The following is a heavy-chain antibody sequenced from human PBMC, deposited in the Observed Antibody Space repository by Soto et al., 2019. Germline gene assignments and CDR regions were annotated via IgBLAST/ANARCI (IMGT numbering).Heavy chain of an antibody. Sequence: QVQLQESGPGLVKPSETLSLTCTVSGGSISSYYWSWIRQPPGKGLEWIGYIYYSGSTNYNPSLKSRVTISVDTSKNQFALKLSSVTAADTAGYYCARDLASSSGYVPPSKAPGMDVWGQGTTVTVSS. CDR3: ARDLASSSGYVPPSKAPGMDV. D-gene: IGHD6-13*01. J-gene: IGHJ6*02. CDR2: IYYSGST. CDR1: GGSISSYY. V-gene: IGHV4-59*01.